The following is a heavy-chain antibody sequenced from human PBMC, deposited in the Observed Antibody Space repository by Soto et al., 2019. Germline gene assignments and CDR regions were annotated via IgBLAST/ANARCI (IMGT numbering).Heavy chain of an antibody. CDR3: ARENSSDWDGDQH. D-gene: IGHD6-19*01. V-gene: IGHV4-34*01. Sequence: SETLSLTCAVYGGSFSGYHWSWIRQPPGKGLEWIGEINHSGSTNYNPSLKSRVTISVDTSKNQFSLKLSSVTAADTAVYYCARENSSDWDGDQHWGQGTLVTVSS. J-gene: IGHJ1*01. CDR2: INHSGST. CDR1: GGSFSGYH.